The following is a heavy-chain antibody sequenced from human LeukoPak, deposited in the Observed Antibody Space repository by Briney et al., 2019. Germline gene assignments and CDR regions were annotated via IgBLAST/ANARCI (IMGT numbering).Heavy chain of an antibody. J-gene: IGHJ3*02. CDR3: TRDRSNSGTRDAFDI. D-gene: IGHD1-26*01. Sequence: PGGSLRLSCAASGFAVSGRYMSWVRQAPGNGLEWVSVIYTGGSTYYGDSVKGRFTISRDISQNTVYLQMNSLRAEDTAVYYCTRDRSNSGTRDAFDIWGQGTMVSVSS. V-gene: IGHV3-53*01. CDR2: IYTGGST. CDR1: GFAVSGRY.